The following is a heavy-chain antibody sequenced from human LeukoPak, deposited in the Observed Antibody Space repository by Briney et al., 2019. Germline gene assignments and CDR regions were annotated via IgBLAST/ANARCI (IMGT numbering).Heavy chain of an antibody. J-gene: IGHJ6*02. D-gene: IGHD3-10*01. CDR2: ISGSGGST. V-gene: IGHV3-23*01. CDR1: GFTFSSYA. Sequence: GGSLRLPCAASGFTFSSYAMSWVRQAPGKGLEWVSAISGSGGSTYYADSVKGRFTISRDNSKNTLYLQMNSLRAEDTAVYCCAKDRDGYYGSGSYYKYYYYGMDVWGQGATVTVSS. CDR3: AKDRDGYYGSGSYYKYYYYGMDV.